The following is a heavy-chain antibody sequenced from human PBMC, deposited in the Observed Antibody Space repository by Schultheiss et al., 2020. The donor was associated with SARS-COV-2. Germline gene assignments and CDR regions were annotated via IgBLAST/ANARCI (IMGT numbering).Heavy chain of an antibody. Sequence: SETLSLTCAVYGGSISSYYWSWIRQPPGKGLEWIGYIYYSGSTNYNPSLKSRVTISVDTSKNQFSLKLSSVTAADTAVYYCARDRGIAAAGPYYYYGMDVWGQGTTVTVSS. J-gene: IGHJ6*02. CDR1: GGSISSYY. CDR2: IYYSGST. V-gene: IGHV4-59*12. D-gene: IGHD6-13*01. CDR3: ARDRGIAAAGPYYYYGMDV.